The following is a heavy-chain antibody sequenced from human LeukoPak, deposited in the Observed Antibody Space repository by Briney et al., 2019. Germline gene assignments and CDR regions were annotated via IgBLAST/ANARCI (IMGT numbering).Heavy chain of an antibody. CDR3: ARVAVGATLEH. CDR2: INPSGGNT. CDR1: VYTFTSYY. D-gene: IGHD1-26*01. J-gene: IGHJ4*02. Sequence: ASVTVSCKASVYTFTSYYIHWVRQAPGQGLEWMGIINPSGGNTNYAQKFQGRVTMTRDTSTSTVYMELSSLRSEDTAVYFCARVAVGATLEHWGQGTLVTVSS. V-gene: IGHV1-46*01.